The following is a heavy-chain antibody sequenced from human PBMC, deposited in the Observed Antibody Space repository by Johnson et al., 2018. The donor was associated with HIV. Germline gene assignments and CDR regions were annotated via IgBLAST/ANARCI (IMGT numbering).Heavy chain of an antibody. V-gene: IGHV3-30-3*01. CDR1: GFTFSSYA. CDR3: GRSSSYWGHDAFDI. D-gene: IGHD3-16*01. Sequence: VQVVESGGGVVQPGRSLRLSCAASGFTFSSYALHWVRQAPGKGLEWVALISYAGSNIYYADSVKGRFTIPRDNSKNTLFLQMSGLTAEDTAVYYCGRSSSYWGHDAFDIWGQGTMVTVSS. CDR2: ISYAGSNI. J-gene: IGHJ3*02.